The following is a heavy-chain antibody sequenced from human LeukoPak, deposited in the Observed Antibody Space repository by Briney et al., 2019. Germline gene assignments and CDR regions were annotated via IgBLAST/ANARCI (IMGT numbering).Heavy chain of an antibody. D-gene: IGHD3-22*01. CDR3: ATKIGSYYYDSSGYREYYFDY. Sequence: GASVKVSCKVSGYTLTELSMHWVRQAPGKGLEWMGGFDPEDGETIYAQKFQGRVTMTEDTSTDTAYMALSSLRSEDTAVYYCATKIGSYYYDSSGYREYYFDYWGQGTLVTVSS. V-gene: IGHV1-24*01. CDR2: FDPEDGET. J-gene: IGHJ4*02. CDR1: GYTLTELS.